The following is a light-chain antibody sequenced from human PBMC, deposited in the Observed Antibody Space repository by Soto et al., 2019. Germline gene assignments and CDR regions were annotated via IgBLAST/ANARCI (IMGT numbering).Light chain of an antibody. V-gene: IGLV1-44*01. J-gene: IGLJ2*01. CDR2: GNN. CDR3: ATWEDRLQGLV. CDR1: SSNIGSDT. Sequence: QSVVTQPPSASGTPGQRVTISCSGSSSNIGSDTVNWYQQVPGTAPKLLIYGNNQRPSGVPDRFSGSKSGTSASLAIRGLQSEDEADYFCATWEDRLQGLVFGGGTKVTVL.